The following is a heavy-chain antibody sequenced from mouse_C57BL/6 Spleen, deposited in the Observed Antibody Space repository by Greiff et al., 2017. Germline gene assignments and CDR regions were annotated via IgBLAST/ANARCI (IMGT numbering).Heavy chain of an antibody. CDR2: IDPEDGET. V-gene: IGHV14-2*01. Sequence: EVQLQQSGAELVKPGASVKLSCKASGFNIKDYYMHWVKQRTEQGLAWIGRIDPEDGETKYAPKFQGKATITADTSSNPAYLQLSSLTSEDTAVDYCARGDGNYVLPFAYWGQGTLVTVSA. CDR3: ARGDGNYVLPFAY. D-gene: IGHD2-1*01. J-gene: IGHJ3*01. CDR1: GFNIKDYY.